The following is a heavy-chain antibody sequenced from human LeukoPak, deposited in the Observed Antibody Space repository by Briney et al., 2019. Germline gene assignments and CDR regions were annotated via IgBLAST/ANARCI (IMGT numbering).Heavy chain of an antibody. D-gene: IGHD3-10*01. J-gene: IGHJ4*02. CDR2: IYSSGSI. CDR1: GGSISSYY. V-gene: IGHV4-4*07. CDR3: ARAPVIMVRGVVMPNNKGEIAYYFDF. Sequence: LETLSLTCTVSGGSISSYYWSWIRQPAGKGLEWIGRIYSSGSINYNPSLKSRVTMSVDTSKNQFSLKLTSVTAADTAVYYCARAPVIMVRGVVMPNNKGEIAYYFDFWGQGTLVTVSS.